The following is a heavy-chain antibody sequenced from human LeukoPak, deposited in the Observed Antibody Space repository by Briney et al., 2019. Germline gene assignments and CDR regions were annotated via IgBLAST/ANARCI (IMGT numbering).Heavy chain of an antibody. CDR3: ARSADCTRGSATCYNNWLDP. CDR1: GFTFSNYA. CDR2: ITGSGVNT. V-gene: IGHV3-23*01. D-gene: IGHD2-2*02. Sequence: PGGSLRLSCAASGFTFSNYAMSWVRQAPGKGVEWVSSITGSGVNTYYADSVKGRFTISRDNSKNIVFMQMNSLRAEDTAVYFCARSADCTRGSATCYNNWLDPWGQGTLVSVS. J-gene: IGHJ5*02.